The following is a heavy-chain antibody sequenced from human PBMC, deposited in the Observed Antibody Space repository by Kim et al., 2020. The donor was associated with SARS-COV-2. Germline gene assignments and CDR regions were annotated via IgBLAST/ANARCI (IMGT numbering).Heavy chain of an antibody. CDR3: WKFDAPLG. J-gene: IGHJ4*02. V-gene: IGHV3-23*01. D-gene: IGHD3-16*01. Sequence: GGSLRLSCATFEFTFSVAAMAWIRQAPGKGLEWVSAVSGGGGSTFYAESVRGRFTISRDTATNTLYLQMNNLRVEDTAVYYCWKFDAPLGGGPGTVVTVS. CDR2: VSGGGGST. CDR1: EFTFSVAA.